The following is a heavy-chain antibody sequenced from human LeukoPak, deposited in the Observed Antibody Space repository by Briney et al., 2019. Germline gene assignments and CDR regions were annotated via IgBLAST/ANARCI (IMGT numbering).Heavy chain of an antibody. V-gene: IGHV3-9*03. J-gene: IGHJ4*02. D-gene: IGHD6-13*01. CDR1: GFTFDDYA. CDR2: ISWNSGSI. Sequence: GGSLRLSCAASGFTFDDYAMHWVRHAPGKGLEWVSGISWNSGSIVYADSVKGRFTISRDNAKNSLYLQMNSLRAEDMALYYCARAQQPRNYYFDYWGQGTLVTVSS. CDR3: ARAQQPRNYYFDY.